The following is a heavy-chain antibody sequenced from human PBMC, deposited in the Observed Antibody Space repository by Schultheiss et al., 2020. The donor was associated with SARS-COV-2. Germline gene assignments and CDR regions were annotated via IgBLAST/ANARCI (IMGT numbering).Heavy chain of an antibody. V-gene: IGHV3-9*01. CDR1: GFTFDDYA. J-gene: IGHJ4*02. D-gene: IGHD3-9*01. CDR3: AKDLRRYFDWLLSGGGSFDY. CDR2: ISWNSGRI. Sequence: GGSLRLSCAASGFTFDDYAMHWVQQAPGKGLEWVSGISWNSGRIGYGDSVKGRVTISRDNAKNSLYLQMNSLRAEDTALYYCAKDLRRYFDWLLSGGGSFDYWGQGTLVTVSS.